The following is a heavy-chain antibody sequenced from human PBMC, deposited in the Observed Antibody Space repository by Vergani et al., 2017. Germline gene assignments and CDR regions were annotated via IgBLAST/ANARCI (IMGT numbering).Heavy chain of an antibody. CDR1: GFTFISYS. J-gene: IGHJ4*01. CDR3: ARAYATYDWFDY. CDR2: ISGSGDTT. Sequence: EVQLVESGGGLVKPGGSLRLSFAASGFTFISYSMNWVPQDHGKGLDWFSGISGSGDTTNYADSVKGRVTISRDKSNNTLYLQKNSLRVEDTAVYYCARAYATYDWFDYWGQRPLVTVSS. V-gene: IGHV3-23*04. D-gene: IGHD1-20*01.